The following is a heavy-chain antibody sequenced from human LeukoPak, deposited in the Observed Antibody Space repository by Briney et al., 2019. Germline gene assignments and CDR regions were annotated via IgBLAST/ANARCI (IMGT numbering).Heavy chain of an antibody. CDR3: ARDSGSGWFYY. V-gene: IGHV4-59*01. Sequence: SETLSLTCSVSGASISSYYWSWIRQPPGKGLEWIGYIYYSGSTNYNPSLKSQVTISVDTSKNQFSLKLSSVTAADTAVYYCARDSGSGWFYYWGQGTLVTVSS. CDR1: GASISSYY. CDR2: IYYSGST. D-gene: IGHD6-19*01. J-gene: IGHJ4*02.